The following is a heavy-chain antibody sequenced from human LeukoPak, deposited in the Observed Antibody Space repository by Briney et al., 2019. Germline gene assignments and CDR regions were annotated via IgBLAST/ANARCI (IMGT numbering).Heavy chain of an antibody. J-gene: IGHJ4*02. CDR3: ARDGAVTGPFDH. V-gene: IGHV3-74*01. D-gene: IGHD4-17*01. Sequence: GGSLRLSCAGSGFTFSSYWMHWVRQAPGKGLVWVSRINSDGNSASYADSVKGRFTISRDNSKNTLYLQMNSLRAEDTAVYFCARDGAVTGPFDHWGQGTLVTVSS. CDR2: INSDGNSA. CDR1: GFTFSSYW.